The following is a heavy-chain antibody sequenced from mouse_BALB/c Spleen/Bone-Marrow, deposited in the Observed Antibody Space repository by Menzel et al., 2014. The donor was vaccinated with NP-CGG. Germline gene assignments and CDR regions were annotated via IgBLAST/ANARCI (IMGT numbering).Heavy chain of an antibody. CDR2: ISSGGSYT. J-gene: IGHJ3*01. D-gene: IGHD2-3*01. CDR1: GFTFSNYA. CDR3: ARQGVPRDGYTWFTY. Sequence: DVMLVESGGDLVKPGGSLKLSCAASGFTFSNYAMSWVRQTPEKRLEWVASISSGGSYTYYTDSVKGRFTISRDNAKNTLYLQMSSPRSEDTAIYYCARQGVPRDGYTWFTYWGQGSLVTVSA. V-gene: IGHV5-9-1*01.